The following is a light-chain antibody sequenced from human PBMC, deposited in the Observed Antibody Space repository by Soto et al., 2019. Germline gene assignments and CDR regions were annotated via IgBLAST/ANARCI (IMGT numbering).Light chain of an antibody. V-gene: IGLV2-23*01. J-gene: IGLJ2*01. Sequence: QSALTQPASVSGSPGQSIAISCTGTSSDVGRYHLVSWYQQRPGKAPKLILYEGNKRPSGVSNRFSASKSGNTASLTISGLQAEDEADYYCSSYAGFSTSVIFGGGTQLTVL. CDR3: SSYAGFSTSVI. CDR1: SSDVGRYHL. CDR2: EGN.